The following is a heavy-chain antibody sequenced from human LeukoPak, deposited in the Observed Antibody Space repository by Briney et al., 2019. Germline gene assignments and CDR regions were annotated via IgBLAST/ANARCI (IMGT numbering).Heavy chain of an antibody. D-gene: IGHD5-24*01. J-gene: IGHJ4*02. V-gene: IGHV1-69*04. CDR2: IIPTTGLA. Sequence: SVKVSFKASGGTFTNLAISWVRQAPGQGLEWMGRIIPTTGLANYAQKFQGRVTITADKSTSTAYMELSSLRSEDTAVYYCARAPPRLDGYILYYWGQGTLVTVSS. CDR1: GGTFTNLA. CDR3: ARAPPRLDGYILYY.